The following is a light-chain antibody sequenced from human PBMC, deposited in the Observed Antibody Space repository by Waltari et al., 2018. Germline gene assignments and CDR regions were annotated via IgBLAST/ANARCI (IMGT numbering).Light chain of an antibody. CDR2: GAS. V-gene: IGKV3-15*01. Sequence: EIVMTQSPATLSVSPGERATPSFRASQSVRNNLVWYQQKPGQAPRLLIYGASTRVTCIPVRFSGSGSGTEFTLTISSLQSEDFAVYYCQQYNNWPPWTFGQGTKVEIK. J-gene: IGKJ1*01. CDR3: QQYNNWPPWT. CDR1: QSVRNN.